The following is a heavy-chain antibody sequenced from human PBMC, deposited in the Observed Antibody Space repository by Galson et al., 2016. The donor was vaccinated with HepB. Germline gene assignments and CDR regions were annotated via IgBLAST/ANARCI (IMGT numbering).Heavy chain of an antibody. CDR3: ARGTHYGDFSDY. CDR2: FDYSGST. V-gene: IGHV4-59*04. Sequence: LRLSCAASGFTLSDYYMSWIRQAPGKGLEWIGNFDYSGSTHYNPSLKSRVTMSADTSKNQFSLNLSTVTAADTAVYFCARGTHYGDFSDYWGHGTLVTVSS. CDR1: GFTLSDYY. J-gene: IGHJ4*01. D-gene: IGHD4-17*01.